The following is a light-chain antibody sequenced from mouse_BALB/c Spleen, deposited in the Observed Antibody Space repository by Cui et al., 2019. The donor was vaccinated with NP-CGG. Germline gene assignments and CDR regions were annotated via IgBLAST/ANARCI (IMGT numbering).Light chain of an antibody. CDR2: GTN. CDR3: ALWYSNHWV. V-gene: IGLV1*01. CDR1: TGAVTTSNY. Sequence: AVVTQESALTTSPGETVTLTCRSNTGAVTTSNYANWVQEKPDHLFTGLIGGTNNRSPGVPDRFSGSLIGDKAALTITGTQTEDEAIYFCALWYSNHWVFGGGTKLTVL. J-gene: IGLJ1*01.